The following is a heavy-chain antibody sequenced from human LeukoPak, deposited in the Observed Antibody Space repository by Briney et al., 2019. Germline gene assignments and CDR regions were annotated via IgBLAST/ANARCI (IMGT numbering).Heavy chain of an antibody. V-gene: IGHV4-59*12. CDR1: GASISSYY. D-gene: IGHD3-9*01. J-gene: IGHJ5*02. CDR3: ARVDWRYDILTGYPFDP. CDR2: IYYTGST. Sequence: KSSETLSLTCTVSGASISSYYWSRVRQPPGEGLEWIGYIYYTGSTNYNPSLKSRVTMSVDTSKNQFSLKLSSVTAADTAVYYCARVDWRYDILTGYPFDPWGQGTLVTVSS.